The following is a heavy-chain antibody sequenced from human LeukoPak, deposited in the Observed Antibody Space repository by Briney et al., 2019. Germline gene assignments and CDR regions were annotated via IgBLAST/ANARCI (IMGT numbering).Heavy chain of an antibody. CDR1: GYTFTSYD. V-gene: IGHV1-8*01. CDR3: ARYNFWSGSLDY. D-gene: IGHD3-3*01. CDR2: MNPNSGNT. Sequence: ASVKVSCKASGYTFTSYDINWVRQATGQGLEWMGWMNPNSGNTGYAQKFQGRVTMTRNTSISTAYMELSSLRSEDTAVYYCARYNFWSGSLDYWGQGTLVTVSS. J-gene: IGHJ4*02.